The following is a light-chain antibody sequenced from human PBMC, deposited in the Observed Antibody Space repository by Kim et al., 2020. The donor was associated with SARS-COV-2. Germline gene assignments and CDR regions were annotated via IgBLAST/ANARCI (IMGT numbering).Light chain of an antibody. V-gene: IGKV4-1*01. CDR3: QQYYSTPWT. Sequence: ATINGKSSQSVLYSSNNKSYLAWYQQKPGQPPKLLIYWAATRESGVPDRFSGSGSGTDVTLTISSLQAEDVAVYYCQQYYSTPWTFGQGTKVDIK. CDR1: QSVLYSSNNKSY. CDR2: WAA. J-gene: IGKJ1*01.